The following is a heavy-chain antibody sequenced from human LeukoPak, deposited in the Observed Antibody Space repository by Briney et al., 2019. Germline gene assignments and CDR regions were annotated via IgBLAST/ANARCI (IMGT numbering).Heavy chain of an antibody. CDR1: GGSISSSNW. Sequence: SGTLSLTCAVSGGSISSSNWWSWVRQPPGKGLEWIGEIYHSGSTNYNPSLKSRVTISVDKSKNQFSLKLSSVTTADTAVYYCARGNDYGDYGLDYWGQGTLVTVSS. V-gene: IGHV4-4*02. CDR3: ARGNDYGDYGLDY. CDR2: IYHSGST. D-gene: IGHD4-17*01. J-gene: IGHJ4*02.